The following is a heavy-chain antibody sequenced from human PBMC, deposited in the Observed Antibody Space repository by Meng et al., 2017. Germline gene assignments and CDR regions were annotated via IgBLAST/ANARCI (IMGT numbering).Heavy chain of an antibody. D-gene: IGHD6-19*01. V-gene: IGHV3-48*03. CDR2: ISSSGSTI. CDR3: ARDHGQSPTSGWYGFR. J-gene: IGHJ4*02. Sequence: GESLKISCAASGFTFSSYEMNWVRQAPGKGLEWVSYISSSGSTIYYADSVKGRFTISRDNDKNSLYLQMNSLRAEDTAVYYCARDHGQSPTSGWYGFRWGQGTLVTVSS. CDR1: GFTFSSYE.